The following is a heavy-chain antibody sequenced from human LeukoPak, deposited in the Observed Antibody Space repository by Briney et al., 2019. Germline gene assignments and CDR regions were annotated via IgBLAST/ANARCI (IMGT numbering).Heavy chain of an antibody. V-gene: IGHV1-8*01. CDR1: GYTFTSYH. Sequence: AASVKVSCKASGYTFTSYHINWVRQATGQGLEWMGWMNPNSANTGYAQKFQGRVTITRNTSISTTYMELSSLRFEDTAVYYCARGRERSSSSSFTDYWGQGTLVIVSS. D-gene: IGHD6-6*01. J-gene: IGHJ4*02. CDR3: ARGRERSSSSSFTDY. CDR2: MNPNSANT.